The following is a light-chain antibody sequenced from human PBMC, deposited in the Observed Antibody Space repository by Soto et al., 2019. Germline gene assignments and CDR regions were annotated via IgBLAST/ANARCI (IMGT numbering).Light chain of an antibody. CDR3: QQYGSSGT. V-gene: IGKV3-20*01. Sequence: EVVLTQSPGTLSLYPCERATLSFRASQTVRNNYLAWYQQKPGQAPRLLIYDASSGATGIPDRFSGGGSATDFTLTIAGLEPEDFAVYYCQQYGSSGTFGQGTKVDIK. CDR2: DAS. J-gene: IGKJ1*01. CDR1: QTVRNNY.